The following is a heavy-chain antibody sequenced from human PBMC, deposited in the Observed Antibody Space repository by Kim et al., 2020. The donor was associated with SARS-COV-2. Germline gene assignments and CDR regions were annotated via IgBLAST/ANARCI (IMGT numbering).Heavy chain of an antibody. CDR2: INHSGST. CDR1: GGSFSGYY. J-gene: IGHJ4*02. CDR3: ARGRLRGWLGRKLNYFDY. D-gene: IGHD3-22*01. Sequence: SETLSLTCAVYGGSFSGYYWSWIRQPPGKGLEWIGEINHSGSTNYNPSLKSRVTISVDTSKNQFSLKLSSVTAADTAVYYCARGRLRGWLGRKLNYFDYWGQGTLVTVSS. V-gene: IGHV4-34*01.